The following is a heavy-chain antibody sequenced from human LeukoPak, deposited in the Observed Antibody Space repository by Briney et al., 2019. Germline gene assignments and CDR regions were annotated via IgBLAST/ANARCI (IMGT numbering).Heavy chain of an antibody. CDR1: GFTFSSYV. D-gene: IGHD5-18*01. CDR2: IWSDGSNK. J-gene: IGHJ4*02. V-gene: IGHV3-33*01. CDR3: ARDPGYSYGNPVDY. Sequence: GGSLRLSCAASGFTFSSYVMHWVRQAPGKGLEWVALIWSDGSNKYYADSVKGRFAISRDNSENTLYLQMNSLRAEDTAVYYCARDPGYSYGNPVDYWGQGTLVTVSS.